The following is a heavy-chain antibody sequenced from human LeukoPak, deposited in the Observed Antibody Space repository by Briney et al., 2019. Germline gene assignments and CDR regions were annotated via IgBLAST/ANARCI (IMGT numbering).Heavy chain of an antibody. CDR1: GFTVSGNY. V-gene: IGHV3-53*01. J-gene: IGHJ4*02. CDR2: IYSGGTV. Sequence: GGSLRLSCAASGFTVSGNYMAGVRQAPGQGLEWVSVIYSGGTVYYADSVKGRFTISRDNSKNTLYLQMNSLRAEDTAVYYCAREGSYDGSTMWYFDYWGQGTLVTVSS. D-gene: IGHD2-2*01. CDR3: AREGSYDGSTMWYFDY.